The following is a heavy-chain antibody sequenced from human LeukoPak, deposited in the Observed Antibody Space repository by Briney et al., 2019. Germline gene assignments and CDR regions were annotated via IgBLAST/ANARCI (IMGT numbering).Heavy chain of an antibody. Sequence: ASVKVSCKASGYTFTSYYMHWVRQAPGQGLEWMGIINPSGGSTSYAQKFQGRVTMTRDTSISTAYMELSRLRSDDTAVYYCAREPEGSYYYDSSGYYYFDYWGQGTLVTVSS. J-gene: IGHJ4*02. D-gene: IGHD3-22*01. V-gene: IGHV1-46*01. CDR3: AREPEGSYYYDSSGYYYFDY. CDR2: INPSGGST. CDR1: GYTFTSYY.